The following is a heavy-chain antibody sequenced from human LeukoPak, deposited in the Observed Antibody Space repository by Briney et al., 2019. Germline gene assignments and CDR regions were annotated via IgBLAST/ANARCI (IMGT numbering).Heavy chain of an antibody. CDR2: INHSGST. V-gene: IGHV4-34*01. Sequence: SETLSLTCAVYGGSFSGYYWSWIRQPPGEGLEWIGEINHSGSTNYIPSLKSRVTISVDTSKNQFSLKLSSVAAADTAVYYCARVQGVTMVRGVIWTYFDYWGQGTLVTVSS. J-gene: IGHJ4*02. D-gene: IGHD3-10*01. CDR1: GGSFSGYY. CDR3: ARVQGVTMVRGVIWTYFDY.